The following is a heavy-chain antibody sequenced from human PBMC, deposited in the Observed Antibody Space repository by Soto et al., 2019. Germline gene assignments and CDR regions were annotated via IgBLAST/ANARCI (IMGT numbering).Heavy chain of an antibody. CDR2: INTDGITT. V-gene: IGHV3-74*01. CDR3: ARAAAGPNWFDP. CDR1: GFTFSSYW. D-gene: IGHD6-13*01. Sequence: GGSLRLSCAASGFTFSSYWMHWVRQAPGKGLVWVSRINTDGITTSYADSVKGRFTISRDNAKNTLYLQMNSLRAEDTAVYYCARAAAGPNWFDPWGQGTLVTV. J-gene: IGHJ5*02.